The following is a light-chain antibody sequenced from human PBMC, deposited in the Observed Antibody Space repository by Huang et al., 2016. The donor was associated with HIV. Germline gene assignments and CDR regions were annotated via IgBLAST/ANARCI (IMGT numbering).Light chain of an antibody. CDR2: AAS. CDR3: QQSYSTPHT. J-gene: IGKJ2*01. Sequence: DIQMTQSPSSLSASVGDRVTITCRASQGISSYLNWYQQKPGKAPKLLIYAASSLQGGVPSRFSGSGSGTDFTLTISSLQPEDVATYYCQQSYSTPHTFGQGTKLEIK. V-gene: IGKV1-39*01. CDR1: QGISSY.